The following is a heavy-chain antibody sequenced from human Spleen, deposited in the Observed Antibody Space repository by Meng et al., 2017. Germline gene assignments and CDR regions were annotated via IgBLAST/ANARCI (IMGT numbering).Heavy chain of an antibody. CDR2: INPKSGDT. Sequence: ASVKVSCKPSGYNFPDYYIHWVRRAPGQGLEWMGRINPKSGDTHYAQKFQARVTMTGDTSISTAYMELSRLRSDDTAVYYCARTRRGTMIVEHYYYGMDVWGQGTTVTVSS. CDR1: GYNFPDYY. D-gene: IGHD3-22*01. CDR3: ARTRRGTMIVEHYYYGMDV. V-gene: IGHV1-2*06. J-gene: IGHJ6*02.